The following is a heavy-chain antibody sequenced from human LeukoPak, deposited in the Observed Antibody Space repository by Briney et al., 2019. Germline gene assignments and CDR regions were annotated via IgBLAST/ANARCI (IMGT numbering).Heavy chain of an antibody. D-gene: IGHD6-19*01. J-gene: IGHJ4*02. Sequence: GASVKVSCKASGYTFTSYGISWVRQAPGQGLEWMGWISAYNGNTNYAQKFQGRVTMTTDTSTSTAYMELRSLRSDDTAVYYCARNEFSLIAVAGPSFDYWGQGTLVTVSS. CDR3: ARNEFSLIAVAGPSFDY. CDR2: ISAYNGNT. V-gene: IGHV1-18*01. CDR1: GYTFTSYG.